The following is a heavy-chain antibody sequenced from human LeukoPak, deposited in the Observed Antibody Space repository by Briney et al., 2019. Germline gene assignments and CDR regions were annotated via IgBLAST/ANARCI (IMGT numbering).Heavy chain of an antibody. Sequence: PSETLSLTCTVSGGSVSSGSYYWSWIRQPPGKGLEWIGYIYYSGSTNYNPSLKSRVTISVDTSKNQFSLKLSSVTAADTAVYYCARVLSGSWIVGATVDIWGQGTMVTVSS. V-gene: IGHV4-61*01. D-gene: IGHD1-26*01. CDR2: IYYSGST. CDR1: GGSVSSGSYY. J-gene: IGHJ3*02. CDR3: ARVLSGSWIVGATVDI.